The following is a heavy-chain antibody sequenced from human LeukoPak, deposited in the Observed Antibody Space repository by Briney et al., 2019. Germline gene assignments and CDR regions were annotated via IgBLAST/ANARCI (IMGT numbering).Heavy chain of an antibody. Sequence: GGSLRLSCAASGFTFSNAWMSWVRQAPGKGLEWVGRIKSKSDGGATDYAAPVKGRFTISRDDSKNTLYLEMNSLKTEDAGVYYCATGTYTYGSNYWGQGTLVTVSS. J-gene: IGHJ4*02. D-gene: IGHD3-10*01. CDR3: ATGTYTYGSNY. CDR2: IKSKSDGGAT. V-gene: IGHV3-15*01. CDR1: GFTFSNAW.